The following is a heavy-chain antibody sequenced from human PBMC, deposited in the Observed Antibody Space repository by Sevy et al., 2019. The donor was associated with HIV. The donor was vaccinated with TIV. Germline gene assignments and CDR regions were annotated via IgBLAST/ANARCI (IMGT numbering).Heavy chain of an antibody. CDR2: ISYDGSNK. CDR1: GFTFSSYA. V-gene: IGHV3-30-3*01. J-gene: IGHJ6*02. D-gene: IGHD6-19*01. Sequence: GGSLRLSCAASGFTFSSYAMHWVRQAPGKGLEWVAVISYDGSNKYYADSVKGRFTISRDNSKNTLYLQMNSLRAEDTAVYYCARAPAVAGTFPYYYGMDVWGQGTTVTVSS. CDR3: ARAPAVAGTFPYYYGMDV.